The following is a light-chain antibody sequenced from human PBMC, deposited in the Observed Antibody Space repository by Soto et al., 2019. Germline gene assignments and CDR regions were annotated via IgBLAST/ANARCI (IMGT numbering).Light chain of an antibody. J-gene: IGLJ1*01. V-gene: IGLV2-14*03. Sequence: QSALTQPASVSGSPGQSITISCTGTSSDVGAYNHVSWYQQHPGKAPKLMIYDVSYRPSGVSNRFSGSKSGNTASLTISGLQAEDEADYYCSSYTSSSPRYVFGSGTKLTVL. CDR1: SSDVGAYNH. CDR2: DVS. CDR3: SSYTSSSPRYV.